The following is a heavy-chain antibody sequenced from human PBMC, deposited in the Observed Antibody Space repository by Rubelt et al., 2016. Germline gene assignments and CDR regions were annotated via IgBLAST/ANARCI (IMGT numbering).Heavy chain of an antibody. CDR3: ARERVEMATNPYDY. CDR1: GGSISSGGYY. CDR2: IYYSGST. V-gene: IGHV4-31*03. Sequence: QVQLQESGPGLVKPSQTLSLTCTVSGGSISSGGYYWSWIRQHPGKGLEWIGYIYYSGSTYYNPSLKSRVTRSVDTSKNQFYLKLSSVTAADTAVYYCARERVEMATNPYDYWGQGTLVTVSS. J-gene: IGHJ4*02. D-gene: IGHD5-24*01.